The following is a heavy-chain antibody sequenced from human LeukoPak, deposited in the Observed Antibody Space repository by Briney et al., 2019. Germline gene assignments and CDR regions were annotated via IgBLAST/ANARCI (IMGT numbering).Heavy chain of an antibody. CDR3: ASTYYYDSSGYYYVGALDY. D-gene: IGHD3-22*01. CDR2: IYTSGST. CDR1: GGSISSGSYY. J-gene: IGHJ4*02. V-gene: IGHV4-61*02. Sequence: SETLSLTCTVSGGSISSGSYYWSWIRQPAGKGLEWIGRIYTSGSTNYNPSLKSRVIISVDTSKNQFSLKLSSVTAADTAVYYCASTYYYDSSGYYYVGALDYWGQGTLVTVSS.